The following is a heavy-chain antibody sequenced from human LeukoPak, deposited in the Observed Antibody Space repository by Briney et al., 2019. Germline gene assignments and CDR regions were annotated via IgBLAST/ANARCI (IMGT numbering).Heavy chain of an antibody. CDR3: AKDFGRNLGGPGY. J-gene: IGHJ4*02. Sequence: GGSLRLSCAAAGFTFSTYTMAWVRQAPGGGLEWVSGISDNGGRTYYADSVKGRFAISRDDSKSTLYLQMNSLRGEDTAVYYCAKDFGRNLGGPGYWGRGTLVIVSS. D-gene: IGHD1-14*01. V-gene: IGHV3-23*01. CDR2: ISDNGGRT. CDR1: GFTFSTYT.